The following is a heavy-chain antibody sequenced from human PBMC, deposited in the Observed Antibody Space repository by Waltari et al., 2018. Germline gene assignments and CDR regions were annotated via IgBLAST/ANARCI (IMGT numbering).Heavy chain of an antibody. CDR1: GFTFSSYA. Sequence: EVQLLESGGGLVQPGGSLRLSCAASGFTFSSYAMSWVRQAPGKGLGWVSYISSSGSTIYYADSVKRRFTISRDNAKNSLYLQMNSLRAEDTAVYYCAREATRGVLRYFDWLSAFDYWGQGTLVTVSS. J-gene: IGHJ4*02. CDR3: AREATRGVLRYFDWLSAFDY. V-gene: IGHV3-48*03. D-gene: IGHD3-9*01. CDR2: ISSSGSTI.